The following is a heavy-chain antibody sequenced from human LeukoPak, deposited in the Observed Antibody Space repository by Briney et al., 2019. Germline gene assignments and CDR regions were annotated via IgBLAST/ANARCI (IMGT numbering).Heavy chain of an antibody. V-gene: IGHV3-30*18. CDR2: ISYDGSNK. Sequence: GGSLRLSCAASGFTFSSYGMHWVRQARGKGLEWVAVISYDGSNKYYADSVKGRFTISRDNSKNTLYLQMNSLRAEDTAVYYCAKDRGVRSGMADWGQGTLVTVSS. CDR1: GFTFSSYG. D-gene: IGHD3-10*01. J-gene: IGHJ4*02. CDR3: AKDRGVRSGMAD.